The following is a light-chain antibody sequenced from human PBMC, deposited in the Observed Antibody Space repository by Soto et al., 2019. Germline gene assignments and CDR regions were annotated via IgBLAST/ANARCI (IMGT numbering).Light chain of an antibody. Sequence: EIVLTQSPATRSLSPGERATLSCMASQNVSTYLAWYQQRPGQAPMLLIDDAAYRATDIPPRFSGGGSGTDFTLTTISLVPEDFAVYYCQQRRSWPPTITFGQGTRLDIK. CDR2: DAA. CDR3: QQRRSWPPTIT. V-gene: IGKV3-11*01. CDR1: QNVSTY. J-gene: IGKJ5*01.